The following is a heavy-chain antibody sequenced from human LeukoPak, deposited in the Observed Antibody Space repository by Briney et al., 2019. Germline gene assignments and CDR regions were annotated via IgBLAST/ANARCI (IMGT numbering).Heavy chain of an antibody. CDR1: GFTFSSYS. Sequence: PGGSLRLSCAASGFTFSSYSINWVRQAPGKGLEWVSYISGSGSTMYYADSVKGRFTISRDNAKNSLYLQMNSLRAEDTAVYYCASTVRYFDWLPIDWGQGTLVTVSS. CDR3: ASTVRYFDWLPID. V-gene: IGHV3-48*04. CDR2: ISGSGSTM. J-gene: IGHJ4*02. D-gene: IGHD3-9*01.